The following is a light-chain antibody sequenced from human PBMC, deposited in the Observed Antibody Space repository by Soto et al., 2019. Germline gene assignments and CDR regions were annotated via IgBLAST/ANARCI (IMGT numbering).Light chain of an antibody. Sequence: QSVLTQPPSVSAAPGQKVTISCSGSSSNIGNNYVSWYQQLPGTAPKLLIYDNNKQPSGIPDRFSGSKSGTSATLGITGLQAGDGADYYCGTWDSSLSAVVFGGGTKLTVL. CDR2: DNN. J-gene: IGLJ3*02. CDR1: SSNIGNNY. CDR3: GTWDSSLSAVV. V-gene: IGLV1-51*01.